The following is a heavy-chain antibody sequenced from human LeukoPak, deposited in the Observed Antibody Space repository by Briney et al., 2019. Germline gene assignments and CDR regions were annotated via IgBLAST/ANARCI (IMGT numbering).Heavy chain of an antibody. CDR2: IFYSGST. Sequence: SETLSLTCTVSSGSISTSNYYWGWVRQPPGKALEWIGNIFYSGSTYYSPSLKSRVTISLDTSRNQFSLKLSSVTAADTAVYYCARAGYDSSGYYPIFDYWGQGTLVTVSS. CDR3: ARAGYDSSGYYPIFDY. D-gene: IGHD3-22*01. CDR1: SGSISTSNYY. J-gene: IGHJ4*02. V-gene: IGHV4-39*07.